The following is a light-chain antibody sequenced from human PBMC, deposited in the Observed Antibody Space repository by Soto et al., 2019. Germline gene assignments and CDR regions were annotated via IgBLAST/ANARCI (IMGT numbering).Light chain of an antibody. CDR1: SSDVGGYNY. V-gene: IGLV2-14*03. J-gene: IGLJ3*02. CDR2: DVT. CDR3: RSYTSSTTWV. Sequence: QSVLTQPASVSGSPGQSITISCNGTSSDVGGYNYVSWYQQHPDKAPKLMIYDVTNRPSGVSNRFSGSKSGNTVSLTISGLQAEDEADYYCRSYTSSTTWVFGGGTQRTVL.